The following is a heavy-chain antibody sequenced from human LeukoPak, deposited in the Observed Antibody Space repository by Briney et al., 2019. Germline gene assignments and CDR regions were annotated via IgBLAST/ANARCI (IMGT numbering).Heavy chain of an antibody. CDR3: ARRKNPLYYYYGMDV. CDR1: GGSISSYY. Sequence: PSETLSLTCTVSGGSISSYYWSWIRQPPGKGLEWIGSIYYSGSTYYNPSLKSRVTISVDTSKNQFSLKLSSVTAADTAVYYCARRKNPLYYYYGMDVWGQGTTVTVSS. D-gene: IGHD2/OR15-2a*01. J-gene: IGHJ6*02. CDR2: IYYSGST. V-gene: IGHV4-39*07.